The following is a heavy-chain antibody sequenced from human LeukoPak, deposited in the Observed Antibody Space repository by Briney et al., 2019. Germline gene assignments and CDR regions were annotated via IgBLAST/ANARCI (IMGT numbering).Heavy chain of an antibody. Sequence: GSLRLSCAASGFTFSSYCMPWVRQAPGKGLEWVAVISYDGSNKYYADSVKGRFTISRDNSKNTLYLQMNSLRAEDTAVYYCAKEDHSIWGQGTLVTVSS. V-gene: IGHV3-30*18. J-gene: IGHJ4*02. CDR1: GFTFSSYC. CDR2: ISYDGSNK. D-gene: IGHD3-3*02. CDR3: AKEDHSI.